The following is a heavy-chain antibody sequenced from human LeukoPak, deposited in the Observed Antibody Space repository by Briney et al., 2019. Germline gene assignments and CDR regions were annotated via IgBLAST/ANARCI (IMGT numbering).Heavy chain of an antibody. Sequence: GGSLRLSCAASGFTFSNYAMSWVRQAPGKGLEWVSAISGSGGSTYYADSVKGRFTISRDNSKNTLYLQMNSLRAEDTAVYYCAKIHTRTRITIFGVVNSWFDPWGQGTLVTVSS. V-gene: IGHV3-23*01. CDR1: GFTFSNYA. CDR2: ISGSGGST. J-gene: IGHJ5*02. D-gene: IGHD3-3*01. CDR3: AKIHTRTRITIFGVVNSWFDP.